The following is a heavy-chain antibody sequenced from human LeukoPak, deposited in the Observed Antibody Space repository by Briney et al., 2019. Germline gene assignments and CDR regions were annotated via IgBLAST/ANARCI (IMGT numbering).Heavy chain of an antibody. CDR1: GRSLKCYY. V-gene: IGHV4-59*01. J-gene: IGHJ6*02. CDR2: IYYIECN. CDR3: ARGGMVPTNYYHYYAMDA. D-gene: IGHD3-10*01. Sequence: SEPLSLLCTVSGRSLKCYYLLWIRQSPGKGLDGMEYIYYIECNNYNPPLKRRATKPIDAYKNKFSLTLSSVTAADTAVYYCARGGMVPTNYYHYYAMDAWGQGTTVTVSS.